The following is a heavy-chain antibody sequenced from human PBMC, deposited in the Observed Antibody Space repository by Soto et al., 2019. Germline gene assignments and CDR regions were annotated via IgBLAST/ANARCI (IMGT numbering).Heavy chain of an antibody. J-gene: IGHJ4*02. D-gene: IGHD5-12*01. CDR1: GFTFNTYS. CDR2: ISSSTTHI. CDR3: ARDLQMATIRGGDY. V-gene: IGHV3-21*02. Sequence: EVQLVESGGALVKPWGSLRLSCTASGFTFNTYSMNWVRQAPGRGLEWVSSISSSTTHILYADSVKGRFTISRDNGKNSLYLQMNSLRAEDTAVYYCARDLQMATIRGGDYWGQGTQVTVSS.